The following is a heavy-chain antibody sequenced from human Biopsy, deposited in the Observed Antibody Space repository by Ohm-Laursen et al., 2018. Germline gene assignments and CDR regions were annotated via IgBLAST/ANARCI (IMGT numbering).Heavy chain of an antibody. V-gene: IGHV4-31*01. D-gene: IGHD3-22*01. CDR1: GGSISSGGSY. CDR2: IFNGANT. Sequence: TLSLICTVSGGSISSGGSYWSWIRQRPGKGLEWIGYIFNGANTYYNPSLKNLITISGDTSKNQFSLKLNSVTAADTAVYYCARGDYFDSNGYFWFDPWGQGTLVTVSS. J-gene: IGHJ5*02. CDR3: ARGDYFDSNGYFWFDP.